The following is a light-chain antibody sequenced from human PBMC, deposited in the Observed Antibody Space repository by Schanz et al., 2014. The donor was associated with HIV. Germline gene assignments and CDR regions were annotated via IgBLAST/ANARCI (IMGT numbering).Light chain of an antibody. CDR2: KAS. CDR1: QSISYW. V-gene: IGKV1-5*03. J-gene: IGKJ1*01. Sequence: DIQMTQSPSTLSASIGDRITIPCRASQSISYWLAWYQQKPGKAPRLLIYKASTLETGVPSRFSGSGFGTEFTLTISSLRPDDFATYYCQHYKSYSRTFGQGTKVEIK. CDR3: QHYKSYSRT.